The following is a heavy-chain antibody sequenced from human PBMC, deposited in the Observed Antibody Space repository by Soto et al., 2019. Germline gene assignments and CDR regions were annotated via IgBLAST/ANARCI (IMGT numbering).Heavy chain of an antibody. D-gene: IGHD3-10*01. CDR1: GGTFSSYA. Sequence: GGSVKVSGKASGGTFSSYAIRWVRQAPGQRLEWMGGIIPIFGTANYAQKLQGRVTITADESTSTAYMELSSLRSEDTAVYYCARGILLGFGESYADFDIWGQGTMVTV. CDR3: ARGILLGFGESYADFDI. CDR2: IIPIFGTA. J-gene: IGHJ3*02. V-gene: IGHV1-69*13.